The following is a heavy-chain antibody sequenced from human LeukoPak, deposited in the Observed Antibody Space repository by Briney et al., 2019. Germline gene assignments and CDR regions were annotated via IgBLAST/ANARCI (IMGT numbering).Heavy chain of an antibody. D-gene: IGHD3-10*01. J-gene: IGHJ2*01. CDR3: ARLCGITMVRGVNYWYFDL. CDR1: GGSISSYY. CDR2: IYTSGST. V-gene: IGHV4-4*07. Sequence: PSETLSLTCTVSGGSISSYYWSWIRQPAGKGLEWIGRIYTSGSTNYNPSLKSRVTISVDTSKNQFSLKLSSVTAADTAVYYCARLCGITMVRGVNYWYFDLWGRGTLVTVSS.